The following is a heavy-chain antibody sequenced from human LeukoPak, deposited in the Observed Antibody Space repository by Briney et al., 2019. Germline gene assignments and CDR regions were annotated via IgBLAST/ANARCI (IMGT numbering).Heavy chain of an antibody. Sequence: PGGSLRLSCAASGFNVSSNYMSWVRQAPGKGLEWVSVIYSGGSTYYADSEKGRFTISRDNSKNTLYLQMNSLRAEDTAVYYCARGGSSGPMDYWGQGTLVTVSS. J-gene: IGHJ4*02. CDR2: IYSGGST. CDR3: ARGGSSGPMDY. CDR1: GFNVSSNY. D-gene: IGHD6-19*01. V-gene: IGHV3-66*02.